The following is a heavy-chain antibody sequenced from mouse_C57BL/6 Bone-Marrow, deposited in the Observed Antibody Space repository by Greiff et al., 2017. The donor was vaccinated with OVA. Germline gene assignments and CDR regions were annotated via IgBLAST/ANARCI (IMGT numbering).Heavy chain of an antibody. CDR2: IDPSDSET. V-gene: IGHV1-52*01. CDR3: ARDSSGYYCDY. CDR1: GYTFTSYW. D-gene: IGHD3-2*02. J-gene: IGHJ2*01. Sequence: QVQLQQPGAELVRPGSSVKLSCKASGYTFTSYWMHWVKQRPIQGLEWIGNIDPSDSETHYNQKFKDKATLTVDKSSSTAYMQLSSLTSEDSAVYYCARDSSGYYCDYWGQGTTLTVSS.